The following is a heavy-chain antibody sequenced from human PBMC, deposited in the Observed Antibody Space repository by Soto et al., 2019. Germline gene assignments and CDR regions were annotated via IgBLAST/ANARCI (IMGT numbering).Heavy chain of an antibody. Sequence: SETLSLTCTVSGGSISSSSYYWGWIRQPPGKGLEWIGSIYYSGSTYYNPSLKSRVTISVDTSKNQFSLKLSSVTAADTAVYYCARQGYGCTNGVCYLDSVWFDPWGQGTLVTVSS. D-gene: IGHD2-8*01. V-gene: IGHV4-39*01. CDR3: ARQGYGCTNGVCYLDSVWFDP. CDR1: GGSISSSSYY. J-gene: IGHJ5*02. CDR2: IYYSGST.